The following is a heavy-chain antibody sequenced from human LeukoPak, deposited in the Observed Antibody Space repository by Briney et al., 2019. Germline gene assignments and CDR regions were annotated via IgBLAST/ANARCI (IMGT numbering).Heavy chain of an antibody. J-gene: IGHJ4*02. Sequence: GGSLRLSCAASGFTFSSYNMNWVRQAPGKGLEWVSSISSSSSYIYYADSVKGRFTISRDNAKNSLYLQMNSLRAEDTAVYYCARAVQLWFQFDYWGQGTLVTVSS. V-gene: IGHV3-21*01. CDR1: GFTFSSYN. CDR2: ISSSSSYI. CDR3: ARAVQLWFQFDY. D-gene: IGHD5-18*01.